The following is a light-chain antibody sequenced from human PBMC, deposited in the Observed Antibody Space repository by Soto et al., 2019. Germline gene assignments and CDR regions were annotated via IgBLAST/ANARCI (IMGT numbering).Light chain of an antibody. Sequence: QLVLTQSSSASASLGSSVNLTCTLSSGHSTYIIAWHQHQPGKAPRYLMKLERSGTYNKGSGVPDRFSGSSSGADRYLTISTLQSEDEADYYCETWDINTGVFGGGTQLTVL. CDR1: SGHSTYI. CDR2: LERSGTY. CDR3: ETWDINTGV. V-gene: IGLV4-60*03. J-gene: IGLJ3*02.